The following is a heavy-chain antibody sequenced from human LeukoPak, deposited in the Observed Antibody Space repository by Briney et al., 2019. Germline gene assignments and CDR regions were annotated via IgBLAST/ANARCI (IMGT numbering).Heavy chain of an antibody. CDR3: ARETVVTASHWGY. V-gene: IGHV7-4-1*02. CDR2: FNTNTGNP. J-gene: IGHJ4*02. D-gene: IGHD2-21*02. Sequence: ASVKVSFKASGYTFTSYAMNWVRQAPGQGLEWMGWFNTNTGNPTYAQGFTGRFVFSLDTSVSTAYLQISSLKAEDTAVYYCARETVVTASHWGYWGQGTLVTVSS. CDR1: GYTFTSYA.